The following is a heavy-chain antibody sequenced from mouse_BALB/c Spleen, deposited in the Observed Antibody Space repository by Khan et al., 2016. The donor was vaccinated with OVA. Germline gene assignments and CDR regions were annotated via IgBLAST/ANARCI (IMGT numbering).Heavy chain of an antibody. CDR1: GYTFTSYV. CDR2: ISPNSDGS. Sequence: EVQLQQSGPELVKPGASVKMSCKASGYTFTSYVMHWVKQKPRQGLEWIGYISPNSDGSKYNEKFRGKATLTSDTSSSTAYMEISSLTAEASAVYSCLRSLLDYGSAYEGFAYWGQGTLVTVSA. CDR3: LRSLLDYGSAYEGFAY. J-gene: IGHJ3*01. V-gene: IGHV1S136*01. D-gene: IGHD1-1*01.